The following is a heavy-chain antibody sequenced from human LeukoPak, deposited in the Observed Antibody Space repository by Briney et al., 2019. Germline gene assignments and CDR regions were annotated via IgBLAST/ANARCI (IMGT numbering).Heavy chain of an antibody. CDR2: INHSGST. Sequence: SETLSLTCAVYGGSFSGYYWSWIRQPPGKGLEWIGEINHSGSTNYNPSLKSRVTISVDTSKNQFSLKLSSVTAADTAVYYCARAWFGSYDYWGQGTPVTVSS. CDR1: GGSFSGYY. J-gene: IGHJ4*02. V-gene: IGHV4-34*01. D-gene: IGHD1-26*01. CDR3: ARAWFGSYDY.